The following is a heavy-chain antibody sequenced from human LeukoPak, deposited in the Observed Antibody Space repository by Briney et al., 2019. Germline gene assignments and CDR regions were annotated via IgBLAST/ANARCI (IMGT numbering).Heavy chain of an antibody. Sequence: GGSLRLSCAASGLTFSSYGMHWVRQAPGKGLEWVAVIWYDGSNKYYADSVKGRFTISRDNSKNTLYLQMNSLRAEDTAVYYCARDTYYYDSSGYYFDYWGQGTLVTVSS. V-gene: IGHV3-33*01. CDR3: ARDTYYYDSSGYYFDY. J-gene: IGHJ4*02. D-gene: IGHD3-22*01. CDR2: IWYDGSNK. CDR1: GLTFSSYG.